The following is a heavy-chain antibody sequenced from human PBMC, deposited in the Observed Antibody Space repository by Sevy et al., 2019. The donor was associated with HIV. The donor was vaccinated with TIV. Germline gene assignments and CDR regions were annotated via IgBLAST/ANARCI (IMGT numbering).Heavy chain of an antibody. J-gene: IGHJ4*02. CDR2: ISSSSSYI. Sequence: GGSLRLSCAASGFTFSSYSMNWVRQAPGKGLEWVSPISSSSSYIYYADSVKGRFTISRDNAKNSLYLQMNSLRAEDTAVYYCARDWSGRGYYDSSGYLGYWGQGTLVTVSS. CDR1: GFTFSSYS. D-gene: IGHD3-22*01. CDR3: ARDWSGRGYYDSSGYLGY. V-gene: IGHV3-21*01.